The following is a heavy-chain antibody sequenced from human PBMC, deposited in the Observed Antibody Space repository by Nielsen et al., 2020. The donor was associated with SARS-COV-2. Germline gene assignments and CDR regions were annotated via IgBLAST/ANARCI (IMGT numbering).Heavy chain of an antibody. CDR1: GYTFNAYY. CDR2: FNPGSGGT. J-gene: IGHJ5*02. V-gene: IGHV1-2*02. CDR3: ARGAQQWLADS. Sequence: ASVKVSCKASGYTFNAYYIHWVRQAPGQGLEWMGWFNPGSGGTKYAQQFQGRVTTTRDMSVNTAYMELSGLTSDDTAVHYCARGAQQWLADSWGQGTLVTVSS. D-gene: IGHD6-19*01.